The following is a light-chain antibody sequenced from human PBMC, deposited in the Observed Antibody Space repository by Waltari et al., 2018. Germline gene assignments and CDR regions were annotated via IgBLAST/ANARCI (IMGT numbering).Light chain of an antibody. CDR2: AAS. J-gene: IGKJ1*01. CDR1: QSISSN. Sequence: IQMNQSPSSLSASGGDRFTITCRASQSISSNLNWYQHKKGKSPEVLISAASSLQSGVPSRFSGSGSGTYFTLTISNLQSEDFATYYCQQSYSTPWTFGQGTKVEVK. V-gene: IGKV1-39*01. CDR3: QQSYSTPWT.